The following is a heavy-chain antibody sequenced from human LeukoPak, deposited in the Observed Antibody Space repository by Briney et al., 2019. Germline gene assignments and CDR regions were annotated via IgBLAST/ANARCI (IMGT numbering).Heavy chain of an antibody. V-gene: IGHV3-30-3*01. Sequence: GGSLRLSCAASGFTFSSYPMHWVRQAPGKGLEWVAITSHDEATKYYADSVKGRFTISKDNSKNTLYLQMNSLRVEDTVVYYCARDDPGGIDSWGQGTLVTVSS. CDR1: GFTFSSYP. J-gene: IGHJ4*02. CDR2: TSHDEATK. CDR3: ARDDPGGIDS. D-gene: IGHD1-1*01.